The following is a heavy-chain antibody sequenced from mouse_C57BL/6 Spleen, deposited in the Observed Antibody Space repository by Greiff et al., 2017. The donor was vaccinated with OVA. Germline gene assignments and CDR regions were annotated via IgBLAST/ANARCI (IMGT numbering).Heavy chain of an antibody. Sequence: DVKLVESGGGLVQPGGSLKLSCAASGFTFSDYYMYWVRQTPEKRLEWVAYISNGGGSTYYPDTVKGRFTISRDNAKNTLYLQMSRLKSEDTAMYYCARRGYDGGNAMDYWGQGTSVTVSS. D-gene: IGHD2-2*01. CDR1: GFTFSDYY. CDR3: ARRGYDGGNAMDY. J-gene: IGHJ4*01. CDR2: ISNGGGST. V-gene: IGHV5-12*01.